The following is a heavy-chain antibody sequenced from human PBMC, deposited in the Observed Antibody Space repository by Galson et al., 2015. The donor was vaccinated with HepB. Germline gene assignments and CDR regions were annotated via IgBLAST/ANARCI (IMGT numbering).Heavy chain of an antibody. CDR2: ISSSNIYT. D-gene: IGHD1-26*01. Sequence: SLRLSCAASGFTFSDYYMSWIRQAPGKGLEWVSNISSSNIYTNYADSVRGRFTISRDNAKNSLYLQMDSLRAEDTAVYYCARLREGGKPYFDYWGQGTLVTVSS. CDR3: ARLREGGKPYFDY. V-gene: IGHV3-11*06. CDR1: GFTFSDYY. J-gene: IGHJ4*02.